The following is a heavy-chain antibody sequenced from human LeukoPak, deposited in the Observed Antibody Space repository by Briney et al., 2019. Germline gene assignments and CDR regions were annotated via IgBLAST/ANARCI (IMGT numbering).Heavy chain of an antibody. CDR2: INPNSGGT. Sequence: ASVKVSCKASGYTFTGYYKHWVRQAPGQGLEWMGWINPNSGGTNYAQKFQGRVTMTRDTSISTAYMELSRLRSDDTAVYYCAREGYYDSSGFDYWGQGTLVTVSS. CDR1: GYTFTGYY. V-gene: IGHV1-2*02. CDR3: AREGYYDSSGFDY. J-gene: IGHJ4*02. D-gene: IGHD3-22*01.